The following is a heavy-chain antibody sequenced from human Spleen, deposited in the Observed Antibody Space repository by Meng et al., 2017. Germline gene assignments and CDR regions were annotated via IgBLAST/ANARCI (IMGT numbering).Heavy chain of an antibody. Sequence: GESLKISCAASGFTFSSYDMHWVRQATGKGLEWVSAIGTAGDTYYPGSVKGRFTISRENAKNSLYLQMNSLRAGDTAVYYCARVRYDSSGYYLDYWGQGNQV. CDR3: ARVRYDSSGYYLDY. D-gene: IGHD3-22*01. CDR1: GFTFSSYD. V-gene: IGHV3-13*01. CDR2: IGTAGDT. J-gene: IGHJ4*02.